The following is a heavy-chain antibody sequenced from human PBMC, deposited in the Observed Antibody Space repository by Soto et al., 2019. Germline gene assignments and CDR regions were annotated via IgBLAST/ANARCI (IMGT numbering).Heavy chain of an antibody. D-gene: IGHD6-6*01. CDR2: ISGSGGST. CDR3: ASPSLAASTPTTYAMDV. J-gene: IGHJ6*02. Sequence: QPGGSLRLSCAASGFTFGSYAMSWVRQGPERGLEWVSAISGSGGSTYYTDSVKGRFTISRDNSKNTLYLQMSSLGAEDTAVYYCASPSLAASTPTTYAMDVWGQGTTVTVSS. V-gene: IGHV3-23*01. CDR1: GFTFGSYA.